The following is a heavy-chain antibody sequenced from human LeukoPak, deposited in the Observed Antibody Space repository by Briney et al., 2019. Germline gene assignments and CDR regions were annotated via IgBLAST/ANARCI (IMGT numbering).Heavy chain of an antibody. V-gene: IGHV4-39*01. J-gene: IGHJ3*02. Sequence: SGTLSLTCTVSGGSISSSSYYWGWIRQPPGKGLEWIGSIYYSGSTYYNPSLKSRVTISVDTSKNQFSLKLSSVTAADTAVYYCASNYYDGSGGGAFDIWGQGAMVTVSS. D-gene: IGHD3-22*01. CDR1: GGSISSSSYY. CDR2: IYYSGST. CDR3: ASNYYDGSGGGAFDI.